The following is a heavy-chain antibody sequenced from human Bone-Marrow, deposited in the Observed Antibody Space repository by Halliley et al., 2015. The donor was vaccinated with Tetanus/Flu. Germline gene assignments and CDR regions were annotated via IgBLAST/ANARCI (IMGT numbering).Heavy chain of an antibody. V-gene: IGHV4-59*11. CDR1: GGSINSHY. J-gene: IGHJ3*02. D-gene: IGHD3-22*01. CDR2: IYYTGKT. CDR3: ARDGDSSGSDI. Sequence: TLSLTCSVSGGSINSHYWSWMRQPPGKGLEWIGYIYYTGKTNYSPSLKSRATISLDTSKNRFSLHLSSVTAAGTGVCYCARDGDSSGSDIWGPGTMVIGSS.